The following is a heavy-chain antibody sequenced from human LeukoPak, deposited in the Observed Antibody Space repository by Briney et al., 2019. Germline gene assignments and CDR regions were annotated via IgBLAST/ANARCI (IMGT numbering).Heavy chain of an antibody. CDR1: GFTFSSYS. J-gene: IGHJ3*02. D-gene: IGHD2-2*01. CDR2: ISSSSSYI. Sequence: TGGSLRLSCAASGFTFSSYSMNWVRQAPGKGLEWASSISSSSSYIYYADSVKGRFTISRDNAKNSLYLQMNSLRAEDTAVCYCARDLDIVVVPAALDAFDIWGQGTMVTVSS. V-gene: IGHV3-21*01. CDR3: ARDLDIVVVPAALDAFDI.